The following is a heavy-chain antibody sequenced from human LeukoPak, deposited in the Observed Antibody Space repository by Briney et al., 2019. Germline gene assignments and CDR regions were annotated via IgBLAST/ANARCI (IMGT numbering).Heavy chain of an antibody. CDR3: ARDFLMAFDY. J-gene: IGHJ4*02. Sequence: GRSLRLSCAASGFTFSSDAMHWVRQAPGKGLEWVAVVSYDGSNKDYADSVKGRFTISRDNAKNSLYLQMNSLRAEDTAVYYCARDFLMAFDYWGQGTLVTVSS. D-gene: IGHD2/OR15-2a*01. CDR1: GFTFSSDA. CDR2: VSYDGSNK. V-gene: IGHV3-30-3*01.